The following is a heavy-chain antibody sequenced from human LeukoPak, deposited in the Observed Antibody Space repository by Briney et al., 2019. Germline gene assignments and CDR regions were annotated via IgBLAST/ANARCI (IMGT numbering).Heavy chain of an antibody. V-gene: IGHV1-46*01. Sequence: GASVKVSCKASGYTFTSYSMHWVRRAPGQGLEWMGIINTSGGTTNYAQKFQGRVTMSRDTSTSTVYMDLSSLRSEDTAMYYCARDLSHRYYHRTGYAFDYWGQGTLVTVSS. D-gene: IGHD3/OR15-3a*01. J-gene: IGHJ4*02. CDR1: GYTFTSYS. CDR3: ARDLSHRYYHRTGYAFDY. CDR2: INTSGGTT.